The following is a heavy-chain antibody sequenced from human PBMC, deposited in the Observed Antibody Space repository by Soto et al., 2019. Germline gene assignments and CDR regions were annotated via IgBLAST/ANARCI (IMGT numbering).Heavy chain of an antibody. CDR3: ARDSGYSYASCYYSGMDF. Sequence: SGPPLVNPKRTLTLTSPFSGFSLSTSGRRVSWIRRPPGKALEWLERIDWDDDKFYSTSLKTRLTISNDTSKNQVVLTMTNIDPVDTATYYSARDSGYSYASCYYSGMDFWGQGTTVTVSS. D-gene: IGHD5-18*01. J-gene: IGHJ6*02. CDR2: IDWDDDK. V-gene: IGHV2-70*04. CDR1: GFSLSTSGRR.